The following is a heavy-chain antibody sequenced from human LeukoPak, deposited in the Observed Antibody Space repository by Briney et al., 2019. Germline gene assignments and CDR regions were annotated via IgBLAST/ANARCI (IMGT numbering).Heavy chain of an antibody. CDR3: AQERDRRGYFDY. CDR1: GFTFSSNA. D-gene: IGHD2-15*01. CDR2: IRYDGNEK. V-gene: IGHV3-30*02. Sequence: AGSLRLSCAASGFTFSSNAMHWVRQAPGKGLEWMTFIRYDGNEKYYADSVKRRFTFSRDNSKHTLHLQMNSLAVDDTALYYAAQERDRRGYFDYWGQGTLVTVSS. J-gene: IGHJ4*02.